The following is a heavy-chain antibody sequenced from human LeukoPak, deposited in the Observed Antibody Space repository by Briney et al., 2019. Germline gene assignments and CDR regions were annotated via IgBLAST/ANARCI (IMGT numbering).Heavy chain of an antibody. Sequence: MSGGSLRLSCAASGITFRSYGMSWVRQAPGKGLEWIGSIYYSGSTYYNPSLKSRVTISVDTSKNQFSLKLSSVTAADTAVYYCARLRAAGWFDPWGQGTLVTVSS. J-gene: IGHJ5*02. CDR2: IYYSGST. V-gene: IGHV4-39*01. D-gene: IGHD6-13*01. CDR3: ARLRAAGWFDP. CDR1: GITFRSYG.